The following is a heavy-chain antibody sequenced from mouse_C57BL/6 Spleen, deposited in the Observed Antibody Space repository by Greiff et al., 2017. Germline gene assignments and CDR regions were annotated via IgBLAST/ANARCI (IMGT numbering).Heavy chain of an antibody. Sequence: EVKLLESGPGLVKPSQSLSLTCSVTGYSITSGYYWYWNRQFPGNQLEWRGYISYDGSNNYNPSLKNRISITGDTSKNQFFLKLNSVTTEDTATYYCAREGLGSSYRAYWGQGTLVTVSA. CDR2: ISYDGSN. CDR1: GYSITSGYY. CDR3: AREGLGSSYRAY. D-gene: IGHD1-1*01. J-gene: IGHJ3*01. V-gene: IGHV3-6*01.